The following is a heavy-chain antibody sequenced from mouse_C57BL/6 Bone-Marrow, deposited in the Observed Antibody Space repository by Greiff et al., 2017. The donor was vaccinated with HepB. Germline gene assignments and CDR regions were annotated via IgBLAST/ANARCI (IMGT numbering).Heavy chain of an antibody. CDR1: GYTFTDHT. CDR3: ARSGMITTVLIDY. V-gene: IGHV1-78*01. Sequence: VQLQQSDAELVKPGASVKISCKVSGYTFTDHTIHWMKQRPEPGLEWIGYIYPRDGSTKYNEKFKCKATLTADKSSSTAYMQLNSLTSEDSAVYFCARSGMITTVLIDYWGQGTTLTVSS. J-gene: IGHJ2*01. CDR2: IYPRDGST. D-gene: IGHD1-1*01.